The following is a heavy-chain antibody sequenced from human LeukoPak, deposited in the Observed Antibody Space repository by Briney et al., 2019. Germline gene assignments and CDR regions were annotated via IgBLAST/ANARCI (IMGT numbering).Heavy chain of an antibody. CDR3: ARGDRDYGDYDFDY. Sequence: VASVKVSCKASGYTFTSYGISWVRQAPGQGLEWMGWISAYNGNTNYAQKLQGRVTMTTDTSTSTAYMELRSLRSDDTAVYYCARGDRDYGDYDFDYGGQGPRVTVSS. V-gene: IGHV1-18*01. D-gene: IGHD4-17*01. CDR1: GYTFTSYG. J-gene: IGHJ4*02. CDR2: ISAYNGNT.